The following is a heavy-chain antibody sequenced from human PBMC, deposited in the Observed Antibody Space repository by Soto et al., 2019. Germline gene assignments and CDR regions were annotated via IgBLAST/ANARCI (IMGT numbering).Heavy chain of an antibody. Sequence: QLQLQESGPGLVKPSETPSVTCTVSGGSISSSSYYWGWIRQPPGKGLEWIGSIYYSGSTYYNPSLKSRVTISVDTSKNQFSLKLSSVTAADTAVYYCARTTYDFWSGYSYYYYGMDVWGQGTTVTVSS. CDR3: ARTTYDFWSGYSYYYYGMDV. J-gene: IGHJ6*02. CDR1: GGSISSSSYY. V-gene: IGHV4-39*01. D-gene: IGHD3-3*01. CDR2: IYYSGST.